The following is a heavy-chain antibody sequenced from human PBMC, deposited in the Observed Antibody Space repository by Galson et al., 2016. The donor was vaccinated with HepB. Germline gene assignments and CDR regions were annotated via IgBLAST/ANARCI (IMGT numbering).Heavy chain of an antibody. CDR1: GGTFNGYY. CDR2: IHHSGNT. V-gene: IGHV4-34*01. CDR3: ARGTYYDSATRFDP. J-gene: IGHJ5*02. D-gene: IGHD3-3*01. Sequence: ETLSLTCAVFGGTFNGYYWTWIRQPPAKGLGWIGEIHHSGNTNYNPSPRSRVNLSVDMSKKQFTLELTSVTAADTAIYYGARGTYYDSATRFDPWGQGTPVTVAS.